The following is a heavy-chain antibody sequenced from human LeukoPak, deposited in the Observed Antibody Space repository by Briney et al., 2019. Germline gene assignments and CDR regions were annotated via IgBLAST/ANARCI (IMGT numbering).Heavy chain of an antibody. J-gene: IGHJ4*02. Sequence: PSETLSLTCAVYGGSFSGHYWTWIRQPPGKGLEWIGESTHSGSTNYNPSLKSRVTISVDTSESQFSLKLTSVTAADTAVYHCARGRTGAAALDFWGPGTLVTVSS. CDR1: GGSFSGHY. V-gene: IGHV4-34*01. CDR2: STHSGST. D-gene: IGHD2-2*01. CDR3: ARGRTGAAALDF.